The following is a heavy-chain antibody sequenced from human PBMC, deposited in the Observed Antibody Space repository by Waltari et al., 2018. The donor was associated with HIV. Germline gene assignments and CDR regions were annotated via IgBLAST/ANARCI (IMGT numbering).Heavy chain of an antibody. Sequence: EVQLVESGGGLVKPGGSLRLSCAASGFTFSSYSMNRVRQAPGKGLEWVSSISSSSYIYYADSVKGRFTISRDNAKNSLYLQMNSLRAEDTAVYYCARDFWGGYYYGMDVWGQGTTVTVSS. CDR3: ARDFWGGYYYGMDV. J-gene: IGHJ6*02. V-gene: IGHV3-21*01. CDR2: ISSSSYI. D-gene: IGHD3-16*01. CDR1: GFTFSSYS.